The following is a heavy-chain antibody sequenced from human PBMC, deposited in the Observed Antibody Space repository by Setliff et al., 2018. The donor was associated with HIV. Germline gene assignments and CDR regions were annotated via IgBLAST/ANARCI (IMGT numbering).Heavy chain of an antibody. CDR2: IKSNIDGGTR. V-gene: IGHV3-15*01. CDR1: GFTFSKTW. J-gene: IGHJ4*02. D-gene: IGHD3-16*01. Sequence: KPGGSLRLSCAASGFTFSKTWMTGVRQAPGKGLGWVGRIKSNIDGGTRDYAAPVKGRFTISRDDSKNTVYLQMNSLKSEDSALYYCTTGGADWGQGTRVTVSS. CDR3: TTGGAD.